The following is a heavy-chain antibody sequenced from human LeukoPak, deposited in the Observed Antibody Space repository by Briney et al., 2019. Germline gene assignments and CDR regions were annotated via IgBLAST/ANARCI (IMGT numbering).Heavy chain of an antibody. D-gene: IGHD5-24*01. V-gene: IGHV3-9*01. CDR2: INWNSDYI. Sequence: PGRSLRLSCAASGFRFDDFAMHWVRQIPGKGLEWVSGINWNSDYIGYAESVKGRFTISRDNAKNSLYLQLDGLRPEDTAFYFCTRGRSEEMSTMSGSFASWGQGTLVTVSS. J-gene: IGHJ4*02. CDR1: GFRFDDFA. CDR3: TRGRSEEMSTMSGSFAS.